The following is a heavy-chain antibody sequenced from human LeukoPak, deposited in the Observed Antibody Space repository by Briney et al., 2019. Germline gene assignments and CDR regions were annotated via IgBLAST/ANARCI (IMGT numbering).Heavy chain of an antibody. CDR2: INHSGST. CDR3: ARDRLVLLWFGESRGMNV. D-gene: IGHD3-10*01. Sequence: SETLSLTCAVYGGSFSGYYWSWIRQPPGKGLEWIGEINHSGSTNYNPSLKSRVTISVDTSKNQFSLKLSSVTAADTAVYYCARDRLVLLWFGESRGMNVWGQGTTVTVSS. J-gene: IGHJ6*02. CDR1: GGSFSGYY. V-gene: IGHV4-34*01.